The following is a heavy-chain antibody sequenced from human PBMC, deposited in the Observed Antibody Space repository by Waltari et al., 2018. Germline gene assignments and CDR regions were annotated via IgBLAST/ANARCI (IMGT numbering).Heavy chain of an antibody. D-gene: IGHD4-17*01. V-gene: IGHV3-30*18. J-gene: IGHJ5*02. CDR1: GFTFSSCG. CDR2: IWYDGSNK. CDR3: AKAFTVEGPSFDP. Sequence: QVQLVESGGGVVQPGRSLRLSCAASGFTFSSCGMHWVRQAPGKGRGWVAVIWYDGSNKYYADSVKGRFTISRDNSKNTLYLQMNSLRAEDTAMYYCAKAFTVEGPSFDPWGQGTLVTVSS.